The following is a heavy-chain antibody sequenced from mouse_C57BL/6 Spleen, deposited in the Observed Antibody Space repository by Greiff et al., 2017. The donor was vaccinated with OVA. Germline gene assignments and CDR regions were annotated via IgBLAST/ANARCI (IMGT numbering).Heavy chain of an antibody. J-gene: IGHJ3*01. Sequence: VQLQQPGAELVMPGASVKLSCKASGYTFTSYWMHWVKQRPGQGLEWIGEIDPSDSYTNYNQKFKGKSTLTVDKSSSTAYMQLSSLTSEDSAVYYCASGYDGYLFAYWGQGTLVTVSA. D-gene: IGHD2-3*01. CDR1: GYTFTSYW. CDR3: ASGYDGYLFAY. CDR2: IDPSDSYT. V-gene: IGHV1-69*01.